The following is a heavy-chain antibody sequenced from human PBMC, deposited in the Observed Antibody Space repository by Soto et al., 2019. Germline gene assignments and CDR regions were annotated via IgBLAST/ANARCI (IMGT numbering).Heavy chain of an antibody. V-gene: IGHV4-31*03. D-gene: IGHD3-9*01. Sequence: PSETLSLTCTVSGGSISSGGYYWSWIRQHPGKGLEWIGYIYYSGSTYYNPSLKSRVTMSVDTSKNQFSLKLSSVTAADTAVYYCARENRDILTGFPNWFDPWGQGTLVTVSS. CDR3: ARENRDILTGFPNWFDP. CDR1: GGSISSGGYY. CDR2: IYYSGST. J-gene: IGHJ5*02.